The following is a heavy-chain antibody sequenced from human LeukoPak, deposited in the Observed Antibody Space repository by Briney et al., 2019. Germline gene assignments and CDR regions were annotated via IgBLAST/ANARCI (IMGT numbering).Heavy chain of an antibody. CDR1: GFTFSDYG. CDR3: AKGDNSNHPDY. D-gene: IGHD1-14*01. J-gene: IGHJ4*02. CDR2: IRFDGSYK. Sequence: GGSLRLSCAASGFTFSDYGMHWVRQAPDKGLEWVAFIRFDGSYKYYADSVKGRFTISRDNSKNTLYLQVNGMRAEDTAVYYCAKGDNSNHPDYWGQGTLVTVSS. V-gene: IGHV3-30*02.